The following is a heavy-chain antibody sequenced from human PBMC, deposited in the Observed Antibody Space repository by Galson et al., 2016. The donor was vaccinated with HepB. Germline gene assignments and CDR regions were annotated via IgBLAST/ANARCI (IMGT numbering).Heavy chain of an antibody. CDR3: GKGGGAGVYPSQIDH. J-gene: IGHJ4*02. Sequence: SLRLSCAASGFTFSNFAMFWVRQAPGKGLEWVSTMTGRGGATFYADSVKGRFTISRDNSKNVLFLQMGGLRGEDTAVYYCGKGGGAGVYPSQIDHGGQGILVTVSS. D-gene: IGHD5/OR15-5a*01. V-gene: IGHV3-23*01. CDR2: MTGRGGAT. CDR1: GFTFSNFA.